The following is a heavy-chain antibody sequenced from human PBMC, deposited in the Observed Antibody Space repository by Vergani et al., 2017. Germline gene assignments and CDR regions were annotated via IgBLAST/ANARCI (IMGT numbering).Heavy chain of an antibody. V-gene: IGHV1-46*03. J-gene: IGHJ4*02. CDR3: ARGDYGMLTGYRY. CDR1: GYTFSNYY. D-gene: IGHD3-9*01. CDR2: INPSGGHT. Sequence: QVQVVQSGAEVKKSGASVKVSCKTSGYTFSNYYMHWVRQAPGQGLEWMGIINPSGGHTNYAQKFQGRVTMTRDTSTSTVYMGLSSLRSEDTAIYYCARGDYGMLTGYRYWGQGTLVTVSA.